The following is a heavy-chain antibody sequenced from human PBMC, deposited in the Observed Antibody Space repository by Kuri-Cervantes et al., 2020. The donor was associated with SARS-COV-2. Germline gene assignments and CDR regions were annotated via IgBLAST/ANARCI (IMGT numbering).Heavy chain of an antibody. J-gene: IGHJ4*02. V-gene: IGHV3-23*01. CDR2: ISGSGGST. D-gene: IGHD2-2*01. CDR1: GFTFSSYA. CDR3: ARFYCSSTSCYPFDY. Sequence: GESLKISCAASGFTFSSYAMSWVRQAPGKGLEWVSAISGSGGSTYYADSVKGRFTISRDNSKNTLYLQMNSLRAEDTALYYCARFYCSSTSCYPFDYWGQGTLGTVSS.